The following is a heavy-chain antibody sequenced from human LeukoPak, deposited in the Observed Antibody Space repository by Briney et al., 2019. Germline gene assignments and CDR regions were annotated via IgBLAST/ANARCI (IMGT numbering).Heavy chain of an antibody. CDR3: AKGRGSGSYSTADY. J-gene: IGHJ4*02. D-gene: IGHD3-10*01. CDR1: GGSISSYY. CDR2: ISWNSGSI. Sequence: LSLTCTVSGGSISSYYWSWIRQPPGKGLEWVSGISWNSGSIGYADSVKGRFTISRDNAKNSLYLQMNSLRAEDTALYYCAKGRGSGSYSTADYWGQGTLVTVSS. V-gene: IGHV3-9*01.